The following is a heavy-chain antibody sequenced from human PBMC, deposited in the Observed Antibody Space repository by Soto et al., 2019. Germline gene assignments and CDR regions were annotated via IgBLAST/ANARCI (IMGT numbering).Heavy chain of an antibody. CDR1: GFTFSSYA. Sequence: EVQLLKSGGGFVQPGGSLRLSCAASGFTFSSYAMRWVRQAPVKGLEWVSAISGSGDSTYYADSVKGRFTISRDNSKNTLYLQMNSLRAEDTAVYYCARRGSGSYYDYWGQGTLVTVSS. D-gene: IGHD1-26*01. J-gene: IGHJ4*02. CDR3: ARRGSGSYYDY. V-gene: IGHV3-23*01. CDR2: ISGSGDST.